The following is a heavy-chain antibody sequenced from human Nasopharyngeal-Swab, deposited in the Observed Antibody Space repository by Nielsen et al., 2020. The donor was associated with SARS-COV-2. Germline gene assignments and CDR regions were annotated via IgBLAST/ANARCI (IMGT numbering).Heavy chain of an antibody. CDR2: IYYGGST. D-gene: IGHD6-13*01. V-gene: IGHV4-39*01. Sequence: SETLSLTYTVSGGSTSSSTYYWAWIRQPPGKGLEWIGSIYYGGSTYYNPSLKSRVTISVDTSKNQFSLKLSSVTAADTAVYYCATLSSSWYEYYFDYWGQGTLVTVSS. J-gene: IGHJ4*02. CDR3: ATLSSSWYEYYFDY. CDR1: GGSTSSSTYY.